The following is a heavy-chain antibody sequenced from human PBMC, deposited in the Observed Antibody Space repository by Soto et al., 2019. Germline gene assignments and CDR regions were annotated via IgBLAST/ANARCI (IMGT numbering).Heavy chain of an antibody. CDR1: GYSISPGSY. CDR2: IYHGGTT. V-gene: IGHV4-38-2*02. CDR3: ARVHALVVAGSTFDY. D-gene: IGHD6-19*01. J-gene: IGHJ4*01. Sequence: SETLSLTCTVSGYSISPGSYWAWIRQPPGKGPEWIASIYHGGTTLYNPSLKSRITISVDTSNNQFSLKLTSVTPADTAVYYCARVHALVVAGSTFDYWGHGTLVTVS.